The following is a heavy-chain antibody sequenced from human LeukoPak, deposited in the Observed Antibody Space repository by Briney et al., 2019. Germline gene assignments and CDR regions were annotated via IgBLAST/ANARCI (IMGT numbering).Heavy chain of an antibody. CDR2: IRYDGSIK. CDR1: GFTFSSYG. V-gene: IGHV3-30*02. D-gene: IGHD3-9*01. CDR3: ARGPDYDILADYFDY. Sequence: GGSLRLSCGASGFTFSSYGMHWVRQAPGKGLEWVAFIRYDGSIKYYADSVKGRFTISRDNSKNTLFLQMNSLRPEDTAVYYCARGPDYDILADYFDYWGQGTLVTVSS. J-gene: IGHJ4*02.